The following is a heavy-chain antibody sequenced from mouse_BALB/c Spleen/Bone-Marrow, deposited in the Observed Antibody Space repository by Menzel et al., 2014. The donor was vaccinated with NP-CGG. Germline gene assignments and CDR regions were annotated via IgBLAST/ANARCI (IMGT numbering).Heavy chain of an antibody. CDR2: INPSSGYT. CDR3: AYGNYGYAMDY. J-gene: IGHJ4*01. V-gene: IGHV1-4*01. Sequence: VQLQESGAELARPGASVKMSCKASGYTFTSYTMHWVKQRPGQGLEWIGYINPSSGYTNYNQKFKDKATLTADKSSSTAYMQLSSLTSDDSAVYYCAYGNYGYAMDYWGQGTSVTVSS. D-gene: IGHD2-10*02. CDR1: GYTFTSYT.